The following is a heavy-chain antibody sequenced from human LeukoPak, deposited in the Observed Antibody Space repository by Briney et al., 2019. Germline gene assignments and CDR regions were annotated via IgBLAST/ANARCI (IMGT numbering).Heavy chain of an antibody. CDR2: ISFSSTHI. J-gene: IGHJ6*03. V-gene: IGHV3-21*06. Sequence: GGSLRLSCAASGFTFSSYTMNWVRQPPGKGLEWVSSISFSSTHIYYADSIQGRFTISRDNAENSLYLQMNSLRAEDTAVYYCARGGKWCSSTSCYTLYYYYYMDVWGKGTTVTVSS. CDR3: ARGGKWCSSTSCYTLYYYYYMDV. CDR1: GFTFSSYT. D-gene: IGHD2-2*02.